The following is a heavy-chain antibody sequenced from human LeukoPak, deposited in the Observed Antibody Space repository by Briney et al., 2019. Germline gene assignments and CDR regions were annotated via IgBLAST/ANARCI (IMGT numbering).Heavy chain of an antibody. CDR2: ITSDGSST. J-gene: IGHJ3*02. CDR1: GFTVSSNY. Sequence: GGSLRLSCAASGFTVSSNYMSWVRQAPGKGLVWVARITSDGSSTSHADSVKGRFTISRDNAKNTLYLQMNSLRAEDTAVYYCARDYAVGESFDIWGQGTLVTVSS. V-gene: IGHV3-74*01. CDR3: ARDYAVGESFDI. D-gene: IGHD3-16*01.